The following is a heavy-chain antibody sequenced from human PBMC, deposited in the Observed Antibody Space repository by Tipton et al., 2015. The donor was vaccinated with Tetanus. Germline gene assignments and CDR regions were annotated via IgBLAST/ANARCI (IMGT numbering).Heavy chain of an antibody. V-gene: IGHV3-30*01. CDR1: GFTFSSYT. J-gene: IGHJ4*02. D-gene: IGHD6-25*01. Sequence: SLRLSCAASGFTFSSYTMSWVRQAPGRGLEWLAMLSDDGRHGSHAESVKGRFTISRDNSMSTLYLQMENLRTEDTALYYCVSGAALDYWGQGTLITVSS. CDR2: LSDDGRHG. CDR3: VSGAALDY.